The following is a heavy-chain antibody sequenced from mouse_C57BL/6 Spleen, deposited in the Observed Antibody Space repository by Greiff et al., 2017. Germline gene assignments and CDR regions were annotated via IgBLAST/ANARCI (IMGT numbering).Heavy chain of an antibody. Sequence: QVQLQQPGTELVKPGASVKLSCKASGYTFTSYWMHWVKQRPGQGLEWIGNINPSNGGPNYNEKFKSKATLTVDKSSSTAYMQLSSLTSEDSAVYYCAKANWDVKNFDYWGQGTTLTVSS. CDR3: AKANWDVKNFDY. J-gene: IGHJ2*01. V-gene: IGHV1-53*01. CDR2: INPSNGGP. D-gene: IGHD4-1*01. CDR1: GYTFTSYW.